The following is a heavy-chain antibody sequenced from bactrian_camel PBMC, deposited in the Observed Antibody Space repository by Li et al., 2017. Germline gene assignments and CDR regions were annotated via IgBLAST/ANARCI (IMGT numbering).Heavy chain of an antibody. CDR3: AASGTYARYPLRDDARRACTGDSLLRFGF. V-gene: IGHV3S6*01. D-gene: IGHD1*01. Sequence: PLVESGGGSVQAGGSLRLSCAVSGYAYNRQTNYVSYCLGWFRQAAGKEREAVAMIVNDGSATYQDVVKGRFTISQDKAKNTVYLEMNNLTPEDPAMYYCAASGTYARYPLRDDARRACTGDSLLRFGFWGQGTQVTVS. CDR2: IVNDGSAT. CDR1: GYAYNRQTNYVSYC. J-gene: IGHJ6*01.